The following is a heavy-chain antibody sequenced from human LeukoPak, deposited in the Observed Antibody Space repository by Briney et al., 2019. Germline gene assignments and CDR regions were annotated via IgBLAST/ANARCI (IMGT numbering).Heavy chain of an antibody. J-gene: IGHJ4*02. Sequence: SETLSLTCAVYGGSFSGYYWSWIRQPPGEGLEWIGEINHSGSTNYNPSLKSRVTISVDTSKNQFSLKLSSVTAADTAVYYCARGQEYSSGYLGYWGQGTLVTVSS. D-gene: IGHD3-22*01. CDR2: INHSGST. CDR3: ARGQEYSSGYLGY. CDR1: GGSFSGYY. V-gene: IGHV4-34*01.